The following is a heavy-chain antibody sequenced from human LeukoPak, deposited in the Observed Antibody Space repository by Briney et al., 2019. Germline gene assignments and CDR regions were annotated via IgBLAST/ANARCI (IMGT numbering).Heavy chain of an antibody. CDR1: GYTFTSYA. CDR2: INAGNGNT. CDR3: ARVAGLSDAFDI. J-gene: IGHJ3*02. V-gene: IGHV1-3*01. Sequence: ASVKVSCKASGYTFTSYAMHWVRQAPGQRLEWMGWINAGNGNTKYSQKFQGRVTITRVTSASTAYMELSSLRSEDTAVYYCARVAGLSDAFDIWGQGTMVTVSS. D-gene: IGHD2-15*01.